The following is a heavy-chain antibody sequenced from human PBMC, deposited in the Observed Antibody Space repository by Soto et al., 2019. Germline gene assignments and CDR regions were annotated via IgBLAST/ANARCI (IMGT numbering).Heavy chain of an antibody. CDR3: ARDRNIVATIYNYFGMDV. CDR2: IIPIFGTA. V-gene: IGHV1-69*13. D-gene: IGHD5-12*01. J-gene: IGHJ6*02. Sequence: SVKVSCKASGGTFSSYAISWVRQAPGQGLEWMGGIIPIFGTANYAQKFQGRVTITADESTSTAYMELSSLRSEDTAVYYCARDRNIVATIYNYFGMDVWGQGTTVTVSS. CDR1: GGTFSSYA.